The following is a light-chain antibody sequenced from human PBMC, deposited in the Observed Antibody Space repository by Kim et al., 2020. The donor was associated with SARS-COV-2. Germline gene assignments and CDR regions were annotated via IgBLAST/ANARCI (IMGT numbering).Light chain of an antibody. CDR1: QSVSSRD. V-gene: IGKV3-20*01. CDR2: GAS. Sequence: EIVLTQSPGTLSLSPGERATLSCRASQSVSSRDLAWYQQKPGQAPRLLMYGASSRATGIPDTFSGSGPGTDFTLTISRLEPEDFAVYYCQHYGTTSWTFGQGTKVDIK. J-gene: IGKJ1*01. CDR3: QHYGTTSWT.